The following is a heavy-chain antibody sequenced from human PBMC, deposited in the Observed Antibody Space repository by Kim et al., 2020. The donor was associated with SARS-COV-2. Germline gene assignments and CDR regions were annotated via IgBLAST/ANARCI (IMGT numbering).Heavy chain of an antibody. CDR1: GFTFSSYA. V-gene: IGHV3-30*04. J-gene: IGHJ3*02. Sequence: GGSLRLSCAASGFTFSSYAMHWVRQAPGKGLEWVAVISYDGSNKYYADSVKGRFTISRDNSKNTLYLQMNSLRAEDTAVYYCARVDLSPGRSYIDAFDIWGQGPMVTVSS. CDR3: ARVDLSPGRSYIDAFDI. D-gene: IGHD3-10*01. CDR2: ISYDGSNK.